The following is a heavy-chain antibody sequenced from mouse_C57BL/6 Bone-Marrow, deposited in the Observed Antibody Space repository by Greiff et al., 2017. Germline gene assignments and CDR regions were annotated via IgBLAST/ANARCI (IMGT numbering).Heavy chain of an antibody. CDR2: IDPETGGT. J-gene: IGHJ4*01. D-gene: IGHD1-1*01. CDR3: TEGTVVAYYYAMDY. CDR1: GYTFTDYE. V-gene: IGHV1-15*01. Sequence: VQLQASGAELVRPGASVTLSCKASGYTFTDYEMHWVKQTPVHGLEWIGAIDPETGGTAYNQKFKGKAILTADKSSSTAYMELRSLTSEDSAVYYCTEGTVVAYYYAMDYWGQGTSVTVSS.